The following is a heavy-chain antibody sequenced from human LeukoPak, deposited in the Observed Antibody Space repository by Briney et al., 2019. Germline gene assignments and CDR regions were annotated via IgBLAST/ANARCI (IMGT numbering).Heavy chain of an antibody. V-gene: IGHV3-48*03. J-gene: IGHJ6*04. CDR2: ISSSGSTI. CDR1: GFTLSSYE. Sequence: GGSLRLSCAASGFTLSSYEMNWVRQAPGKGLEGVSYISSSGSTIYYADSVKGRFTISRDNAKNSLYLQMNRLRAEDTAVYYCAELGITMIGGVWGKGTTVTISS. D-gene: IGHD3-10*02. CDR3: AELGITMIGGV.